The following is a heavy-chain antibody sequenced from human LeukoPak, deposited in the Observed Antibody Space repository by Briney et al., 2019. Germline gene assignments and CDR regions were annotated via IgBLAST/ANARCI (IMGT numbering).Heavy chain of an antibody. D-gene: IGHD6-19*01. CDR2: IKQDGSEE. Sequence: PGGSLRLSCAASGFTFSIYWMSWVRQAPGKGLEWVANIKQDGSEEYYVDSVKGRFTISRDNAKNSLYLQMNSLRAEGTALYYCAKDSSGWNEYFDYWGQGTLVTVSS. J-gene: IGHJ4*02. V-gene: IGHV3-7*03. CDR3: AKDSSGWNEYFDY. CDR1: GFTFSIYW.